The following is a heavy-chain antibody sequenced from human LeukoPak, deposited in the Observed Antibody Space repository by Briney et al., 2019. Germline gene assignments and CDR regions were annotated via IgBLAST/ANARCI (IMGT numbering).Heavy chain of an antibody. CDR2: IYTSGST. J-gene: IGHJ6*02. CDR1: GGSISSYY. Sequence: PSETLSLTCTVSGGSISSYYWSWIRQPAGKGLEWIGRIYTSGSTNYNPSLKSRVTMAVDTSKNHFSLKLSSVTAADTAVYYCAREGTIFGVVGYYYYGMDVWGQGTTVTVSS. CDR3: AREGTIFGVVGYYYYGMDV. V-gene: IGHV4-4*07. D-gene: IGHD3-3*01.